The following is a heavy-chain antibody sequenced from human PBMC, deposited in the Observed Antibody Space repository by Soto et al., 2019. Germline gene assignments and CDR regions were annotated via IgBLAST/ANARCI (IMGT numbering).Heavy chain of an antibody. J-gene: IGHJ6*02. CDR1: GFTFSSYG. CDR3: AREELLGLWFGGPTKKNYYYYGMDV. V-gene: IGHV3-33*01. Sequence: GGSLRLSCAASGFTFSSYGMHWVRQAPGKGLEWVAVIWYDGSNKYYADSVKGGFTISSDNSKNTLYLQLHSLRAEDTAVYYCAREELLGLWFGGPTKKNYYYYGMDVWGQGTTVTVSS. D-gene: IGHD3-10*01. CDR2: IWYDGSNK.